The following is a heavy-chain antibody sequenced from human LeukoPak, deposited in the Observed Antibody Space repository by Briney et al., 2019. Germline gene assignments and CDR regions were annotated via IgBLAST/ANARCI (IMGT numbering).Heavy chain of an antibody. CDR3: ARVGRRGYRVNNWFDP. Sequence: SETLSLTCAVYGGSFSGYYWSWIRQPPGKGLEWIGEINHSGSTNYNPSLKSRVTISVDTSKNQFSLKLSSVTAADTAVYYCARVGRRGYRVNNWFDPWGQGTLVTVSS. V-gene: IGHV4-34*01. J-gene: IGHJ5*02. D-gene: IGHD5-18*01. CDR1: GGSFSGYY. CDR2: INHSGST.